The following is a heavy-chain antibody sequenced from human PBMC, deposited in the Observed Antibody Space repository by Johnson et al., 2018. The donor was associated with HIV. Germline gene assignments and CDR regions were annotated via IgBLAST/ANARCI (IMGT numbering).Heavy chain of an antibody. J-gene: IGHJ3*02. CDR2: ISYDGSNK. D-gene: IGHD6-6*01. CDR1: GFTFSSYA. CDR3: AREYSSLSQGAFDI. V-gene: IGHV3-30*04. Sequence: QVQLVESGGGVVQPGRSLRLSCAASGFTFSSYAMHWVRQAPGKGLEWVAVISYDGSNKYYADSVKGRFTISRDNSKNTLYLQMNSLRAEDTAVYYCAREYSSLSQGAFDIGGQGTMVTVSS.